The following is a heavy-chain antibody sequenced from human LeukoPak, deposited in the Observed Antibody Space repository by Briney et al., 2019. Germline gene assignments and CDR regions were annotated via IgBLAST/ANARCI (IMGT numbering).Heavy chain of an antibody. CDR2: ISGYNVNT. D-gene: IGHD2-2*01. Sequence: ASVKVSCKTSGYTFSSFGISWVRQAPGQGLEWIGWISGYNVNTNYAQRLQGRVTLTTDTSTSTAYMELRSLTSDDTAVYYCARARRVQAVPAAKSAEYFQYWGQGTRVTVSS. V-gene: IGHV1-18*01. CDR3: ARARRVQAVPAAKSAEYFQY. J-gene: IGHJ1*01. CDR1: GYTFSSFG.